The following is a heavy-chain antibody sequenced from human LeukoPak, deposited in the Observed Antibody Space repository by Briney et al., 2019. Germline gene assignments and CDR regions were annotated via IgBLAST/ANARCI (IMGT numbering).Heavy chain of an antibody. J-gene: IGHJ3*02. V-gene: IGHV3-30-3*01. CDR3: TRAGGIQLWLGAFDI. CDR2: ISYDGSNK. Sequence: GGSLRLSCAASGFTFSSYAMHWVRQAPGKGLEWVAVISYDGSNKYYADSVKGRFTISRDNSKNTLYLQMNSLRAEDTAVYYCTRAGGIQLWLGAFDIWGQGTMVTVSS. CDR1: GFTFSSYA. D-gene: IGHD5-18*01.